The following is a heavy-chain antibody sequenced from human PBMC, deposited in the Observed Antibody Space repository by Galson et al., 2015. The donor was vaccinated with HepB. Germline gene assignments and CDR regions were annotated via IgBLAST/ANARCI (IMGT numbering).Heavy chain of an antibody. V-gene: IGHV3-74*01. Sequence: SLRLSCAASGFTFSSYWMHWVRQAPGKGLVWVSRINSDGSSTSYADSVKGRFTISRDNAKNTLYLQMNSLRAEDTAVYYCAREIGSCCDAFDIWGQGTMVTVSS. CDR3: AREIGSCCDAFDI. CDR1: GFTFSSYW. J-gene: IGHJ3*02. D-gene: IGHD2-15*01. CDR2: INSDGSST.